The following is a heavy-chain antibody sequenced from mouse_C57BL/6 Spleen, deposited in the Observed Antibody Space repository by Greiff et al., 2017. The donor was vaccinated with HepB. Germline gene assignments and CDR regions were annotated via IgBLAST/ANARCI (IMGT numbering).Heavy chain of an antibody. V-gene: IGHV1-82*01. D-gene: IGHD2-3*01. CDR3: ARGGYDGYYFYYFDY. CDR1: GYAFSSSW. CDR2: IYPGDGDT. Sequence: VQLQESGPELVKPGASVKISCKASGYAFSSSWMNWVKQRPGKGLEWIGRIYPGDGDTNYNGKFKGKATLTADKSSSTAYMQLSSLTSEDSAVYFCARGGYDGYYFYYFDYWGQGTTLTVSS. J-gene: IGHJ2*01.